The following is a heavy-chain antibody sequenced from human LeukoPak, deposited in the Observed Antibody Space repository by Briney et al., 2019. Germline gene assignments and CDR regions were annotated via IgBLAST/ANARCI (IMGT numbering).Heavy chain of an antibody. D-gene: IGHD4-23*01. CDR3: ARNLGAVVTPGWAYDI. J-gene: IGHJ3*02. Sequence: SETLSLTCTVSGDSISGAFYYWSWIRQHPGKGLEWIGYIYHSGTTYYNPSLKTRVTMSLDTSRNQFSLKVYSVTAADTAVYYCARNLGAVVTPGWAYDIWGQGTMVTVSS. CDR2: IYHSGTT. V-gene: IGHV4-31*03. CDR1: GDSISGAFYY.